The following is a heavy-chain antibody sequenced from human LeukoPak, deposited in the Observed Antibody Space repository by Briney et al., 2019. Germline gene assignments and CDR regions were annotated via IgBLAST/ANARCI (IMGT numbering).Heavy chain of an antibody. CDR2: IYYSGNT. V-gene: IGHV4-30-4*02. CDR1: GGSIRSGDYY. CDR3: ASLNYDILTGYYLFGD. Sequence: SETLSLTCTVSGGSIRSGDYYWSWIRQPPGKGLEWIVYIYYSGNTYYNPTLKSRVTISVDTSKNQFSLKLSSVTAADTAVYYCASLNYDILTGYYLFGDWGQGTLVTVSS. J-gene: IGHJ4*02. D-gene: IGHD3-9*01.